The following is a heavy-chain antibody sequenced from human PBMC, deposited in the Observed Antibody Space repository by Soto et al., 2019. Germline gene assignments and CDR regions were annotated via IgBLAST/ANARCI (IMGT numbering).Heavy chain of an antibody. V-gene: IGHV4-4*02. CDR1: GDSIIGTGW. D-gene: IGHD3-22*01. CDR3: VRYGYYSLDV. Sequence: QVQLQESGPGLVRPSGTLSLTCAVSGDSIIGTGWWSWVRQSPGKGLDWIGEVYHSGATNYNPSLKSRVTISVDTSRNQFSLNLGSVTAADTAVYYCVRYGYYSLDVWGQGTTFTVSS. J-gene: IGHJ6*02. CDR2: VYHSGAT.